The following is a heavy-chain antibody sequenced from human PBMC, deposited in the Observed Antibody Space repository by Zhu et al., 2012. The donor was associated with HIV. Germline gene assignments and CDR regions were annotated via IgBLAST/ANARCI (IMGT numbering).Heavy chain of an antibody. D-gene: IGHD3-10*01. CDR1: GVSISSINW. CDR3: ARALTMVRGIIGVKLVTT. V-gene: IGHV4-4*02. J-gene: IGHJ4*02. Sequence: QVQLLESGPGLVKPSGTLSLTCVVSGVSISSINWWSWVRQTPTKGLEWIGEINPRGITNYNPSLESRVSLSIDESKNQFSLKLKSVVAADTAIYYCARALTMVRGIIGVKLVTTWGQGILVTVSS. CDR2: INPRGIT.